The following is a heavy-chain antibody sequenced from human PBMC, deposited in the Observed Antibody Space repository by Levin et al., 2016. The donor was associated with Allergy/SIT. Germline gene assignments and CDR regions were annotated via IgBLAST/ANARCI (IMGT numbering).Heavy chain of an antibody. D-gene: IGHD3-9*01. V-gene: IGHV1-18*01. J-gene: IGHJ4*02. CDR2: ISPYNDKT. CDR3: AREGDILTAYYDY. Sequence: WVRQAPGQGLEWMGWISPYNDKTSSTQKFQGRVTMTTDTSTTTAYMELRSLRSDDTAVYYCAREGDILTAYYDYWGQGTLVTVSS.